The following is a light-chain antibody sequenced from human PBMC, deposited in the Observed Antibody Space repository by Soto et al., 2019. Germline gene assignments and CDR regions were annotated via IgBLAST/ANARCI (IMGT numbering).Light chain of an antibody. CDR1: QSVSSGY. J-gene: IGKJ1*01. CDR2: GAS. Sequence: EIVLTQSPGTLSLSPGEGATLSCRASQSVSSGYLAWYQQKPGQAPSLLIYGASSRATGIPDRFSGSGSGTDFTLTISSLEPEDFAVYYCQQRSNWPPWTFGQGTKVDI. CDR3: QQRSNWPPWT. V-gene: IGKV3D-20*02.